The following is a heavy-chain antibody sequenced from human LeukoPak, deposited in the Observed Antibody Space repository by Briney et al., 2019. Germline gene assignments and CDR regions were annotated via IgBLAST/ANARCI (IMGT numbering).Heavy chain of an antibody. J-gene: IGHJ4*02. CDR2: IKRDGSEK. Sequence: GGSLRLSCAASGFTFRKYWMTGVRQAPGQGLEWVANIKRDGSEKYYVDSVKGRFTISRDNAKNSLYLQMDSLRGEDTAVYYCATDSQGAGIYSVDYWGQGTLVTVSS. D-gene: IGHD3-10*01. CDR1: GFTFRKYW. CDR3: ATDSQGAGIYSVDY. V-gene: IGHV3-7*05.